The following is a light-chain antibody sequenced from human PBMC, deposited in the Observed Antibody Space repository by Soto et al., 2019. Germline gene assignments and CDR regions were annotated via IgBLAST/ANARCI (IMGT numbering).Light chain of an antibody. CDR1: QSISSW. CDR3: QQYNSYWT. V-gene: IGKV1-5*03. Sequence: DIQMTQSPSTLSASVGDRVTITCRASQSISSWLAWYQQKPGEAPKFLIYKASSLESGVPSRFSGSGSGTEFTLTISSLQPDDFATYYCQQYNSYWTFGQGTKVEIK. J-gene: IGKJ1*01. CDR2: KAS.